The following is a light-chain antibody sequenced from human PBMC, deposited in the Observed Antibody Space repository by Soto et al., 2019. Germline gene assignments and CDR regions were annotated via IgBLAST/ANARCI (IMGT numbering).Light chain of an antibody. Sequence: QSALTQPASVSGSPGQSITISCTGTSSDVGDYNYVSWYQQHPGKAPKLIIYGVSNRPSGISNRFSGSKSGNTASLTISGLQAEDEAAYYCSSYTSTNTLVFGGGTKLTVL. V-gene: IGLV2-14*01. CDR3: SSYTSTNTLV. CDR2: GVS. J-gene: IGLJ2*01. CDR1: SSDVGDYNY.